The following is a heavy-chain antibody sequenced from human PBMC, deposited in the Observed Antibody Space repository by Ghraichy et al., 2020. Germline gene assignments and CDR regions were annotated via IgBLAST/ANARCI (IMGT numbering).Heavy chain of an antibody. Sequence: GGSLRLSCAASGFTFSTYAMSWVRQAPGKGLEWVSGISGSGGSTYYADSVKGRFTISRDNSKNTLYVQMNSLRAEDTAVYYCANLPSQYWNEPGSVDYWGQGPLVTVSS. V-gene: IGHV3-23*01. CDR1: GFTFSTYA. CDR3: ANLPSQYWNEPGSVDY. J-gene: IGHJ4*02. CDR2: ISGSGGST. D-gene: IGHD1-1*01.